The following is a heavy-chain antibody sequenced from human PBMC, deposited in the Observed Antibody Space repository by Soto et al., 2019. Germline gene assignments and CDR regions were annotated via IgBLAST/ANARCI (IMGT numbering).Heavy chain of an antibody. V-gene: IGHV3-9*01. D-gene: IGHD3-10*01. CDR2: ISWNSGTK. CDR3: VKDMGPLYGWFDP. Sequence: PGGSLRLSCVASGFTFDDYAMHWVRQAPGKGLEWVSGISWNSGTKGYADSVKGRFTISRDNAKNSLYLQMNSLRVEDTALYYCVKDMGPLYGWFDPWGQGTLVTVSS. J-gene: IGHJ5*02. CDR1: GFTFDDYA.